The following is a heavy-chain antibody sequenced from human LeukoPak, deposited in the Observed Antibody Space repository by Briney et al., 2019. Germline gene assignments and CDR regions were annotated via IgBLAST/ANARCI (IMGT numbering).Heavy chain of an antibody. J-gene: IGHJ4*02. CDR2: IKSDGSDT. CDR1: GFTLSSYW. D-gene: IGHD6-19*01. Sequence: RTGGSLRLSCAASGFTLSSYWMHWVRQVPGKGLVWVPRIKSDGSDTRYADSVKGRFTISRDNAKNTLYLQMNSLRAEDTAVYYCARGYSSGLHFDYWGQGTLVTVSS. CDR3: ARGYSSGLHFDY. V-gene: IGHV3-74*01.